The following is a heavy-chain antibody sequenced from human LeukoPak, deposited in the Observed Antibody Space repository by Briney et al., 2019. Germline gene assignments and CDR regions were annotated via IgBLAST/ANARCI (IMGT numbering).Heavy chain of an antibody. CDR3: ARGGRRTPYYFDY. Sequence: SETLSLTCTVSGGSISSYYWSWIRQPPGKGLEWIGCLSYSGSTDYNPSLKSRVTISLDTSKNQFSLKLNSVTAADTPVYYCARGGRRTPYYFDYWGQGTLVTVSS. CDR2: LSYSGST. V-gene: IGHV4-59*01. J-gene: IGHJ4*02. CDR1: GGSISSYY. D-gene: IGHD2-2*01.